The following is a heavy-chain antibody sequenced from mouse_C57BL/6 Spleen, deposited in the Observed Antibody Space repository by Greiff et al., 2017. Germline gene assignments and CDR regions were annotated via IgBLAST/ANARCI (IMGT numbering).Heavy chain of an antibody. CDR3: ARRAVVANFDY. Sequence: LMESGPELVKPGASVKISCKASGYSFTDYNMNWVKQSNGKSLEWIGVINPNDGTTSYNQQFKGKATLTVDQSSSTAYMQLNSLTSEDSAVYYCARRAVVANFDYWGQCTTLTVSS. CDR2: INPNDGTT. D-gene: IGHD1-1*01. V-gene: IGHV1-39*01. CDR1: GYSFTDYN. J-gene: IGHJ2*01.